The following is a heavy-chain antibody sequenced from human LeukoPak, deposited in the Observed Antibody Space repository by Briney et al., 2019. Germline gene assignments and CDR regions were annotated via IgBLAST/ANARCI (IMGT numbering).Heavy chain of an antibody. J-gene: IGHJ6*03. CDR2: INPNNGGT. CDR3: AREGMEWELLTSYYYYYMDV. CDR1: GYTFTGHY. Sequence: ASVKVSCKASGYTFTGHYMHWVRQAPGQGLEWMGWINPNNGGTNYAQKFQGRVTMTRDTSISTAYMEMSRLRSDDTAVYYCAREGMEWELLTSYYYYYMDVWGKGTTVTVSS. V-gene: IGHV1-2*02. D-gene: IGHD1-26*01.